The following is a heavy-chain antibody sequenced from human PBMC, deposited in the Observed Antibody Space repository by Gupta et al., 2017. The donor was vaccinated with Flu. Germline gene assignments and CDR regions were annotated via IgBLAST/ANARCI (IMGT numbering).Heavy chain of an antibody. CDR1: GFTFHDYA. CDR3: AKEFIAYGDYDAFDI. CDR2: TSGSGDSS. D-gene: IGHD4-17*01. Sequence: EVQLLQSGGGLVQPGGSLRLSCAASGFTFHDYAMNWVRQAPGKGLEWVSSTSGSGDSSYFADSVKGRFTVSRDNSKNTLYLQMNSLRVEDTAVYYCAKEFIAYGDYDAFDIWGQGTLVTVSS. V-gene: IGHV3-23*01. J-gene: IGHJ3*02.